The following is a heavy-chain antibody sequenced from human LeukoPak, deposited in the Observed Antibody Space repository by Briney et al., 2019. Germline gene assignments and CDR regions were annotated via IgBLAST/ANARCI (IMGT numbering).Heavy chain of an antibody. D-gene: IGHD1-1*01. CDR2: ISSGDGPT. Sequence: GGSQRLSCAASGFTFSDDYMTWTRQAPGKGLEWISYISSGDGPTYYTDSVKGRFTISRDNAKNSLFLQMNSLRVEDTAVYYCARGEAAPTGTTSTWFDPWSQGTLVTVSS. J-gene: IGHJ5*02. V-gene: IGHV3-11*01. CDR1: GFTFSDDY. CDR3: ARGEAAPTGTTSTWFDP.